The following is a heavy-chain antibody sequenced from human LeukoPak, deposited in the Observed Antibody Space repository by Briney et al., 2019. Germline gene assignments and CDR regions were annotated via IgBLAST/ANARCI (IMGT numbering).Heavy chain of an antibody. V-gene: IGHV4-59*08. CDR3: ARLREDSSWPQHIDY. CDR2: IYYSGST. J-gene: IGHJ4*02. Sequence: SETLSLTCTVSGGSISSYYWSWIRQPPGKGLEWIGYIYYSGSTNYNPSLKSRVTISVDTSKNQFSLKLSSVTAADTAVYYCARLREDSSWPQHIDYWGQGTLVTVSS. D-gene: IGHD6-13*01. CDR1: GGSISSYY.